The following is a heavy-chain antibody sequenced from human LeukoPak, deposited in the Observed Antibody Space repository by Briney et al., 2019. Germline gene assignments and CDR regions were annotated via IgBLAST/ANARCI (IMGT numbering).Heavy chain of an antibody. V-gene: IGHV4-59*12. CDR1: GGSISSYY. CDR2: IYYSGST. J-gene: IGHJ5*02. D-gene: IGHD3-16*01. CDR3: ARVGLILPRHRNWFDP. Sequence: PSETLSLTCTVSGGSISSYYWSWIRQPPGKGLEWIGYIYYSGSTNYNPSLKSRVTISVDTSKNQFSLKLSSVTAADTAVYYCARVGLILPRHRNWFDPWGQGTLGTVSS.